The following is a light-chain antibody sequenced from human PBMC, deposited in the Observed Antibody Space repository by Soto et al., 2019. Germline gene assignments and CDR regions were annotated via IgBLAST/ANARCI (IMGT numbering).Light chain of an antibody. CDR3: SSYAGSNYVI. J-gene: IGLJ2*01. CDR2: EVN. CDR1: SSDVGGYNY. V-gene: IGLV2-8*01. Sequence: QSALTQPPSASGSPGQSVTISCTGTSSDVGGYNYVSWYQQHPGKAPKLMIYEVNKRPSGAPDRFSGSKSDNTASLTVSGLQAEDEAYYYCSSYAGSNYVIFGGGTKLTVL.